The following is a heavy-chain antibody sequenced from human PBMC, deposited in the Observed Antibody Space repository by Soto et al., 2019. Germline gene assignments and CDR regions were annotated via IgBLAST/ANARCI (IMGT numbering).Heavy chain of an antibody. J-gene: IGHJ6*02. D-gene: IGHD2-2*01. V-gene: IGHV1-3*01. Sequence: QVQLVQSGAEVKKPAASVKVSCKASGYTFTNYAMHWVHQAPGQRLEWMAWINAGNGNTKYSQKFQGRVTITRDTSASTAYMELSSLRSEDTAVYYCARGPLPGGDVWGQGTTITVSS. CDR3: ARGPLPGGDV. CDR2: INAGNGNT. CDR1: GYTFTNYA.